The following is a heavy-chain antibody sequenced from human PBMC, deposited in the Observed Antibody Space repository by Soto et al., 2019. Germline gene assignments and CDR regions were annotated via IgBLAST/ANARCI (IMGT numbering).Heavy chain of an antibody. Sequence: EVQLVESGGGLVQPGGSLRLSCAASGFTFSSYWMHWVRQAPGKGLVWVSRINSDGSSTSYADSVKGRFTISRDSAKNTLYLQMNSLRAEDTAVYYCARDYYGSGSYAVSSNDAFDIWGQGTMVTVSS. CDR2: INSDGSST. D-gene: IGHD3-10*01. V-gene: IGHV3-74*01. CDR1: GFTFSSYW. CDR3: ARDYYGSGSYAVSSNDAFDI. J-gene: IGHJ3*02.